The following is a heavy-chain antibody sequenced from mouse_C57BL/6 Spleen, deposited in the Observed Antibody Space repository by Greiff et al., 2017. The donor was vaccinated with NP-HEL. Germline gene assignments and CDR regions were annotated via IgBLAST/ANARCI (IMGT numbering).Heavy chain of an antibody. Sequence: EVQLQQSGPELVKPGASVKISCKASGYTFTDYYMNWVKQSHGKSLEWIGDINPNNGGTSYNQKFKGKATLTVDKSSSTAYMELRSLTSEDSAVYYCALTTVVEYYFDYWGQGTTLTVSS. CDR3: ALTTVVEYYFDY. V-gene: IGHV1-26*01. D-gene: IGHD1-1*01. J-gene: IGHJ2*01. CDR2: INPNNGGT. CDR1: GYTFTDYY.